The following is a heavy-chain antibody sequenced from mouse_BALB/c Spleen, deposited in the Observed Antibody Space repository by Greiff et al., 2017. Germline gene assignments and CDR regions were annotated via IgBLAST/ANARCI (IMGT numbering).Heavy chain of an antibody. V-gene: IGHV1S127*01. D-gene: IGHD1-1*01. Sequence: VQLQQSGPQLVRPGASVKISCKASGYSFTSYWMHWVKQRPGQGLEWIGMIDPSDSETRLNQKFKDKATLTVDKSSSTAYMQLRSPTSEDSAVYYCARKYGSSYYFDVWGAGTTVTVSS. CDR2: IDPSDSET. CDR3: ARKYGSSYYFDV. CDR1: GYSFTSYW. J-gene: IGHJ1*01.